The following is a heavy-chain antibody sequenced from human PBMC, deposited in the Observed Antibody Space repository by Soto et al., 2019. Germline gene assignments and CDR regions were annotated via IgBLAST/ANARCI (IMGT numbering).Heavy chain of an antibody. CDR1: GGTFSSYA. D-gene: IGHD4-17*01. CDR2: IIPIFGTA. J-gene: IGHJ5*02. V-gene: IGHV1-69*01. Sequence: QVQLVQSGAEVKKPGSSVKVSCKASGGTFSSYAISWVRQAPGQGLEWMGGIIPIFGTANYAQKLQGRVTITADESTSTAYMELSSLRSEDTAVYYCAATMDYGDPTEWFDPWGQGTLVTVSS. CDR3: AATMDYGDPTEWFDP.